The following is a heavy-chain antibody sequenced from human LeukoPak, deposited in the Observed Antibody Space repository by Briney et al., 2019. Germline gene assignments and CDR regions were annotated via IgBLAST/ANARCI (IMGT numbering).Heavy chain of an antibody. Sequence: ASVKVSCKASGYTFTSYGISWVRQAPGQGLEWMGWISAYNGNTNYAQKLQGRVTMTTDTSTSTAYMEVRSLRSDDTAVCYCARDPDYDILTGWGYYYYGMDVWGQGTTVTVSS. D-gene: IGHD3-9*01. V-gene: IGHV1-18*01. CDR3: ARDPDYDILTGWGYYYYGMDV. CDR2: ISAYNGNT. CDR1: GYTFTSYG. J-gene: IGHJ6*02.